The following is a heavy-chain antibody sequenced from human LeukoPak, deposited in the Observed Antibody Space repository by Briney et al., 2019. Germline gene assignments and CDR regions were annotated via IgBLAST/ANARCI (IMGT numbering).Heavy chain of an antibody. CDR2: IYSGGST. CDR3: AREEWYSSSWYFDS. V-gene: IGHV3-66*01. J-gene: IGHJ4*02. Sequence: GGSLRLSCAASEFSVGSNYMTWVRQAPGKGLEWVSLIYSGGSTYYADSVKGRFTISRDNSKNTLYLQMNSLRAEDTAVYYCAREEWYSSSWYFDSWGQGTLVTVSS. D-gene: IGHD6-13*01. CDR1: EFSVGSNY.